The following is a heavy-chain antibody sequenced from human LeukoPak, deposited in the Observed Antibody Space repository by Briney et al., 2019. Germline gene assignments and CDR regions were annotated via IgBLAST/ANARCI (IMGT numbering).Heavy chain of an antibody. V-gene: IGHV3-23*01. CDR1: GFTFSNYA. J-gene: IGHJ4*02. CDR3: ANWGDYDILTGYYDSDY. Sequence: GGSLRLSCAASGFTFSNYAMSWVRQAPGKGLEWVSAFVGSGGSTYYADSVKGRFTISRDNPKNTLYLQMNSLRAEDTAVYYCANWGDYDILTGYYDSDYWGQGTLVTVSS. CDR2: FVGSGGST. D-gene: IGHD3-9*01.